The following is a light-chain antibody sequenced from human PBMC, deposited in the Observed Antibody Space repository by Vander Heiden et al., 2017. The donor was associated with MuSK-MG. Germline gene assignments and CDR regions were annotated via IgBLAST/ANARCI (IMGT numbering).Light chain of an antibody. CDR3: SSYTGSSIARNVV. Sequence: QSALTQPPPASGSPGKSVTISCTGTSSDIGSYDYVAWYQPHPGKAPKRIIFEVTKRPSGFPDRFSASTSGSTASLTISGLPADDEAVYHCSSYTGSSIARNVVFGGGTKLTVL. CDR1: SSDIGSYDY. J-gene: IGLJ2*01. CDR2: EVT. V-gene: IGLV2-8*01.